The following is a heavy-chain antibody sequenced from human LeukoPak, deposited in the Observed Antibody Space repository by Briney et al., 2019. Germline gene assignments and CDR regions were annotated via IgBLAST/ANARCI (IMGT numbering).Heavy chain of an antibody. CDR1: GYTFTSYA. CDR3: ARVSDFWTGSHFDY. J-gene: IGHJ4*02. Sequence: ASVKVSCKASGYTFTSYAMNWVRQAPGQGLEWMGWINTNTGNPTSAQGFTGRFGFSLDTSVSTAYLQISSLKAEDTAVYYCARVSDFWTGSHFDYWGQGTLVTVSS. CDR2: INTNTGNP. D-gene: IGHD3/OR15-3a*01. V-gene: IGHV7-4-1*02.